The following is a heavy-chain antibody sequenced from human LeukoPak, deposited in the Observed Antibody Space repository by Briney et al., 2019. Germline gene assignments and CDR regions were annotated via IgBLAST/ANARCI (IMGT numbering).Heavy chain of an antibody. CDR3: ARVRYYYDSSGSNTLDY. CDR2: INPNSGGT. Sequence: ASVKVSCKASGYTFTGYYMHWVRQAPGQGLEWMGWINPNSGGTNCAQKCQGRVTMTRDTSISTAYMELSRLRSDDTAVHYCARVRYYYDSSGSNTLDYWGQGTLVTVSS. J-gene: IGHJ4*02. V-gene: IGHV1-2*02. D-gene: IGHD3-22*01. CDR1: GYTFTGYY.